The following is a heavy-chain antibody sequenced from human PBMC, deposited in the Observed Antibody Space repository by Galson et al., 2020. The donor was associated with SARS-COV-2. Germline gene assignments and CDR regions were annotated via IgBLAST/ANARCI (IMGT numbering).Heavy chain of an antibody. V-gene: IGHV3-73*01. D-gene: IGHD3-22*01. J-gene: IGHJ6*02. CDR1: GFTFSGSA. CDR3: TRQARGYDSSGDYFYYYGMDV. Sequence: TGGSLRLSCAASGFTFSGSAMHWVRQASGKGLEWVGRIRSKANSYATAYAASVKGRFTISRDDSKNTAYLQMNSLKTEDTAVYYCTRQARGYDSSGDYFYYYGMDVWGQGTTVTVSS. CDR2: IRSKANSYAT.